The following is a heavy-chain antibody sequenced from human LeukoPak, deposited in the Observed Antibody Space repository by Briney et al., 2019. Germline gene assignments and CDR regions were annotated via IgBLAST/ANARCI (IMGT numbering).Heavy chain of an antibody. J-gene: IGHJ5*02. V-gene: IGHV3-21*01. D-gene: IGHD2-15*01. Sequence: GGSLRLSCAASGFTFSSYSMNWVRQAPGKGLEWVSSISSSSSYIYYAYSVKGRFTISRDNAKNSLYLQMNSLRAEDTAVYYCARESFRMRESKTWFDPWGQGTLVTVSS. CDR2: ISSSSSYI. CDR3: ARESFRMRESKTWFDP. CDR1: GFTFSSYS.